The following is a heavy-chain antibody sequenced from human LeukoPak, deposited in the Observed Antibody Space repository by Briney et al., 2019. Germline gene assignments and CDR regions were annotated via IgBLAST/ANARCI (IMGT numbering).Heavy chain of an antibody. J-gene: IGHJ5*02. CDR1: GFTVSSNY. Sequence: GGSLRLSCAASGFTVSSNYMSWVRQAPGKGLEWVSVIYSGGSTYYADSVKGRFTISRDNAENSLYLQMNSLRDEDTAVYYCTTVSGFRFDPWGQGTLVTVSS. CDR2: IYSGGST. V-gene: IGHV3-53*01. D-gene: IGHD1-1*01. CDR3: TTVSGFRFDP.